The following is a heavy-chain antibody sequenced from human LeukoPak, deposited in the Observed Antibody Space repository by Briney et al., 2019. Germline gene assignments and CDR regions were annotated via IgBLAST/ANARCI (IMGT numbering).Heavy chain of an antibody. V-gene: IGHV4-34*01. CDR2: INHSGST. J-gene: IGHJ4*02. Sequence: NASETLSLTCAVYGGSFSGYYWSWIRQPPGKGPEWIGEINHSGSTNYNPSLKSRVTISVDTSKNQFSLKLSSVTAADTAVYYCCAVAGTYWGQGTLVTVSS. D-gene: IGHD6-19*01. CDR1: GGSFSGYY. CDR3: CAVAGTY.